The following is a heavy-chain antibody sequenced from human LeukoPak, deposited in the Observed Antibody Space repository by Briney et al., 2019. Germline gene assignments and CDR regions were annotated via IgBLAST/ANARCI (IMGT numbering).Heavy chain of an antibody. V-gene: IGHV3-30*18. D-gene: IGHD3-16*01. CDR3: AKDEAWATYYYYGMDV. CDR2: ISYDGSNK. CDR1: GFTFSSYG. Sequence: PGGSLRLSCAASGFTFSSYGMHWVRQAPGKGLEWVAVISYDGSNKYYADSVKGRFTISRDNSKNTLYLQMSSLRAEDTAVYYCAKDEAWATYYYYGMDVWGQGTTVTVSS. J-gene: IGHJ6*02.